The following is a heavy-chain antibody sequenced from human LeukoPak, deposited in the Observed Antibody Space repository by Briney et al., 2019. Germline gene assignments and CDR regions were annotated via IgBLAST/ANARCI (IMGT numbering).Heavy chain of an antibody. CDR2: ISSSSSYI. Sequence: GGSLRLSCAASGFTFDDYTMHWVRQVPGKGLEWVSSISSSSSYIYYADSVKGRFTISRDNAKNSLYLQMNSLRAEDTAVYYCARDGNPYYYDSSGYYYWGQGTLVTVSS. CDR1: GFTFDDYT. D-gene: IGHD3-22*01. J-gene: IGHJ4*02. V-gene: IGHV3-21*01. CDR3: ARDGNPYYYDSSGYYY.